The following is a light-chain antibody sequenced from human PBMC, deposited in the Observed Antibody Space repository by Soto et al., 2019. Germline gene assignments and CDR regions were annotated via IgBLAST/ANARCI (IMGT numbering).Light chain of an antibody. CDR2: GNS. CDR1: SSNIGAGYD. Sequence: QSVLTQPPSVSGAPGQRVTISCTGSSSNIGAGYDVHWYQQLPGTAPKLLIYGNSNRPSGVPDRFSGSKSGTSASLAITGLQAEDEADYYCPSYDRSLSGPGVFGGGTKVTVL. CDR3: PSYDRSLSGPGV. J-gene: IGLJ3*02. V-gene: IGLV1-40*01.